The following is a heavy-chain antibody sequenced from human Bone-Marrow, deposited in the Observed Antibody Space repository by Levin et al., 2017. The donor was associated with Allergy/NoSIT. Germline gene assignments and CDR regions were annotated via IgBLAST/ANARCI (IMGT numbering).Heavy chain of an antibody. CDR1: GFTVSSHY. CDR3: ARGHQTKRSGWTRDLDH. V-gene: IGHV3-53*01. J-gene: IGHJ4*02. D-gene: IGHD6-19*01. CDR2: IYSSGSA. Sequence: GESLKISCAASGFTVSSHYMSWVRQAPGKGLEWVSIIYSSGSAFYADSVRGRFTISRDKSKNTVYLQMNSLRADDTAVYFCARGHQTKRSGWTRDLDHWGQGTLVTVSS.